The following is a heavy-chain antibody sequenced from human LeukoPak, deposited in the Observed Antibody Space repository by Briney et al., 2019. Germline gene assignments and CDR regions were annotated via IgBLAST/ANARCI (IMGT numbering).Heavy chain of an antibody. CDR3: TTDSTVTTYAFDI. D-gene: IGHD4-17*01. Sequence: GGSLRLSCAASGFTVSSNYMSWVRQAPGKGLEWVSVIYSGGSTYYADSVKGRFTISRDNSKNTLYLQMNSLRAEDTAVYYCTTDSTVTTYAFDIWGQGTMVTVSS. CDR1: GFTVSSNY. CDR2: IYSGGST. J-gene: IGHJ3*02. V-gene: IGHV3-53*01.